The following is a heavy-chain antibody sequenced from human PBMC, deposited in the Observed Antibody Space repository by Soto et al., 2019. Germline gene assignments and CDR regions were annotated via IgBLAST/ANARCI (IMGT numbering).Heavy chain of an antibody. J-gene: IGHJ6*04. CDR3: ARRSYCVDDCTSRPNDYYGMDV. Sequence: EVQLVQSGAEVKKPGESLKISCKGSGYSFTSYWIVWVRQMPGKGLEWMGIIYPGDSETRYSPSLQGQVTMSADKSNSTAYRRWSSLMASDTAMYYCARRSYCVDDCTSRPNDYYGMDVWGKGTTVTVSA. CDR2: IYPGDSET. V-gene: IGHV5-51*01. CDR1: GYSFTSYW. D-gene: IGHD2-21*02.